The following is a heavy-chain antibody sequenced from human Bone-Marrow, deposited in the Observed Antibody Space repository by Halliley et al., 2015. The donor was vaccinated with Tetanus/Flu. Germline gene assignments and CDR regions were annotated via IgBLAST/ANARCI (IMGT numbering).Heavy chain of an antibody. CDR1: GFTFSDYG. J-gene: IGHJ5*02. CDR3: ARGAPTDTVTAYYVPIPDP. CDR2: ISYDGNNI. V-gene: IGHV3-30*03. D-gene: IGHD3-9*01. Sequence: SLRLSCAASGFTFSDYGMHWVRQAPGKGLEWVAVISYDGNNIFYADSVKDRFTISKDNSKNTLFLQMNSLRSDDAAVYYCARGAPTDTVTAYYVPIPDPWGQGPLVTV.